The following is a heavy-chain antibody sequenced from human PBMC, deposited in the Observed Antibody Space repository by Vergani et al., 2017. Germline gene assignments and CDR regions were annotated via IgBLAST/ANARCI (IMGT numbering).Heavy chain of an antibody. V-gene: IGHV3-48*01. CDR1: GFTFRSYS. D-gene: IGHD2-2*01. Sequence: EVQLVESGGGLVQPGGSLRLSCAASGFTFRSYSMNWVRSGPGKGLEWVSYISSSSSTISYADSVKGRFPISRDNAKNSLYLQMNSLRAEETAVYYCALSDSVVVPAAGAFHIWGQGTMVTVSS. J-gene: IGHJ3*02. CDR2: ISSSSSTI. CDR3: ALSDSVVVPAAGAFHI.